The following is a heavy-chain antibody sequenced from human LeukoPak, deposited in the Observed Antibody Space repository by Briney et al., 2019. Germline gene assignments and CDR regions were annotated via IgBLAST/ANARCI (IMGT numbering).Heavy chain of an antibody. D-gene: IGHD3-22*01. CDR1: GFTVESNY. V-gene: IGHV3-53*01. Sequence: GGSLRLSCAASGFTVESNYLSWVRQAPGKGLEWVSTIYTGGNTYYAASVKGRFTISRDFSKNTVFLHMNSLRAEDTAMYYCARGDDSGYYDYFDYWGQGALVTVSS. CDR3: ARGDDSGYYDYFDY. CDR2: IYTGGNT. J-gene: IGHJ4*02.